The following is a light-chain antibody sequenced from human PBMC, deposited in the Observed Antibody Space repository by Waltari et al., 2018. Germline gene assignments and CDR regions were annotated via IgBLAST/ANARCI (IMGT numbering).Light chain of an antibody. V-gene: IGLV2-14*01. CDR3: NSYTGSSSWV. J-gene: IGLJ3*02. Sequence: QSALTQPASVSGSPGQSITISCTGTNRDVGFYNYVSWYQQPPGKAPKLIIYDVSERPSGVSDRFSGSKSGNTASLTISGLQAEDEADYYCNSYTGSSSWVFGGGTKLAVL. CDR2: DVS. CDR1: NRDVGFYNY.